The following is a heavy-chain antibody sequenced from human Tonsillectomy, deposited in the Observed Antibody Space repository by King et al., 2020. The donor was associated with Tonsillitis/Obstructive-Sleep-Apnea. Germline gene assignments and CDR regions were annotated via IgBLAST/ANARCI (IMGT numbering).Heavy chain of an antibody. CDR1: GGSFSGYY. Sequence: VQLQQWGAGLLKPSETLSLTCAVYGGSFSGYYWSWIRQPPGKGLEWIGEINHSGSTNYNPSLKSRVTISVDTSKNQFSLKLSSVTAADTAVYYCARGHRWRAYYYDSSGYYDTEYFQHWGQGTLVTVSS. J-gene: IGHJ1*01. CDR3: ARGHRWRAYYYDSSGYYDTEYFQH. CDR2: INHSGST. V-gene: IGHV4-34*01. D-gene: IGHD3-22*01.